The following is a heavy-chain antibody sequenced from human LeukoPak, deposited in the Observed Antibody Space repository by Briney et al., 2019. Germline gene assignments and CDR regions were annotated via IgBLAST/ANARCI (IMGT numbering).Heavy chain of an antibody. D-gene: IGHD1-26*01. Sequence: GGSLRLSCAASGFTVSTNHMNWVRLAPGKGLEWVSLIYAADSTYYADSVKGRFTNYTDKSKNTLYLQMSSLRAEDTAVYYCVKGNLVWELGAYFDYWGQGTLVTVSS. J-gene: IGHJ4*02. CDR1: GFTVSTNH. CDR2: IYAADST. V-gene: IGHV3-66*01. CDR3: VKGNLVWELGAYFDY.